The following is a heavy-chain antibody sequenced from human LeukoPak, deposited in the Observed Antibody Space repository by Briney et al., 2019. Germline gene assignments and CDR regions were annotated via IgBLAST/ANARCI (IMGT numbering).Heavy chain of an antibody. CDR3: ARDPAKKPYYYYGMDV. J-gene: IGHJ6*02. CDR2: IYTSGST. CDR1: GGSISSYY. V-gene: IGHV4-4*07. Sequence: SETLSLTCTVSGGSISSYYWSWIRQPAGKGLEWIGRIYTSGSTNYNPSLKSRVTMSVDTSKNQFSLKLSSVTAADTAVCYCARDPAKKPYYYYGMDVWGQGTTVTVSS.